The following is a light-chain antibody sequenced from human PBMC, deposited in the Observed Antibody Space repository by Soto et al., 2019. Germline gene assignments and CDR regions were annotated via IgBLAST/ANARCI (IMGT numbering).Light chain of an antibody. Sequence: QSALTQPRSVSGSPGQSVTISCTGTSSDVGGYNYVSWYQQHPGKAPKLMIYDVSKWPSGVPDRFSGSKSGNTASLTISGLQAEYEADYYCCSYAGSYTVVFGGGTKLTVL. V-gene: IGLV2-11*01. CDR2: DVS. CDR1: SSDVGGYNY. CDR3: CSYAGSYTVV. J-gene: IGLJ2*01.